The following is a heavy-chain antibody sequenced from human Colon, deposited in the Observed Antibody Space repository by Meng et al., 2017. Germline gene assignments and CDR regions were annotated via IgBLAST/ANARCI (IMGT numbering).Heavy chain of an antibody. CDR3: AREDHYYDSSGYYYGDPLDI. J-gene: IGHJ3*02. D-gene: IGHD3-22*01. CDR1: GYTFTDYA. Sequence: ASVKVSCKASGYTFTDYAMNWVRQAPGQGLEWMGWINNNTGNPKYAQGFAGRFVFSLDTSVSTAYLQISSLKAEDTAVYYCAREDHYYDSSGYYYGDPLDIWGQGTMVTVSS. CDR2: INNNTGNP. V-gene: IGHV7-4-1*02.